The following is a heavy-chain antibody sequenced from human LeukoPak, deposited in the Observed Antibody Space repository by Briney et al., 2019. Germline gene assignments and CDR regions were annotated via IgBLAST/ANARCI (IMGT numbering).Heavy chain of an antibody. Sequence: SETLSLTCAVYGGSLSGYYWSWIRQPPGKGLEWIGEINHSGSTNYNPSLKSRVTISVDTSKNQFSLKLSSVTAADTAVYYCARLSGYDSGYFDYWGQGTLVTVSS. CDR1: GGSLSGYY. V-gene: IGHV4-34*01. D-gene: IGHD5-12*01. CDR2: INHSGST. CDR3: ARLSGYDSGYFDY. J-gene: IGHJ4*02.